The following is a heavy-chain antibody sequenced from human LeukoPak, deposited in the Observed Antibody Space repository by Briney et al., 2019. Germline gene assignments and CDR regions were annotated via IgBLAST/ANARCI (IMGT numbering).Heavy chain of an antibody. CDR1: GFTFSSYS. D-gene: IGHD2-2*01. CDR3: VRGVVPAANGNYYYYYMDV. Sequence: NPGGSLRLSCAASGFTFSSYSMNWVRQAPGKGLEWVSSISSSSSYIYYADSVKGRFTISRDNAKNSLYLQMNSLRAEDTAVYYCVRGVVPAANGNYYYYYMDVWGKGTTVTVSS. J-gene: IGHJ6*03. CDR2: ISSSSSYI. V-gene: IGHV3-21*01.